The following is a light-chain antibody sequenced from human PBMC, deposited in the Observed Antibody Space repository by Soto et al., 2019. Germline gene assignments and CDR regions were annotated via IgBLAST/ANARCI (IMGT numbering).Light chain of an antibody. J-gene: IGKJ2*01. CDR1: QRISSSY. Sequence: EIVLTQSPGTLSLSPGERATLSCRASQRISSSYLGWYQQKPGQAPRLLIYGASSRAAGIPDRFSGSGSGTDFTLTISRLEPEDFAVYYCQQYGSSPYTFGQGTKLEIK. CDR2: GAS. V-gene: IGKV3-20*01. CDR3: QQYGSSPYT.